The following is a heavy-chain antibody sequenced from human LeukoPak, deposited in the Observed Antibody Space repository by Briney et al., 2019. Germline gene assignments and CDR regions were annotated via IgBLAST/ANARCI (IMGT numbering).Heavy chain of an antibody. CDR3: ARHESVGAPPNYYYYYMDV. CDR2: IYYSGST. CDR1: GGSIGSSSYY. Sequence: PSETLSLTCTVSGGSIGSSSYYWGWIRQPPGKGLEWIGSIYYSGSTYYNPSLKSRVTISVDTSKNQFSLKLSSVTAADTAVYYCARHESVGAPPNYYYYYMDVWGKGTTVTVSS. D-gene: IGHD1-26*01. J-gene: IGHJ6*03. V-gene: IGHV4-39*01.